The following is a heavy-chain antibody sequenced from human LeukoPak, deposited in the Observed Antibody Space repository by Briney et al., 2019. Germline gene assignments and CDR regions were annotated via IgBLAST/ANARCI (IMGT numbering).Heavy chain of an antibody. D-gene: IGHD3-22*01. CDR3: ARQVVTLFDP. V-gene: IGHV4-59*08. J-gene: IGHJ5*02. CDR1: SGSISSHH. CDR2: VFYDGST. Sequence: SETLSLTCTVSSGSISSHHWTWIRQLPGKGLEYIGYVFYDGSTNYNPSLKSRVTISVDTSKNQFSLKLSSVTAADTAVYYCARQVVTLFDPWGQGTLVTVSS.